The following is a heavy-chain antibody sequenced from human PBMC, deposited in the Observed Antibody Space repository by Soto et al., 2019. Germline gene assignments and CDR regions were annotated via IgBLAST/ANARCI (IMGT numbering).Heavy chain of an antibody. Sequence: ASVKVSCKASGYTFTSYGISWVRQAPGQGLEWMGWISTYNGNTNYAQKLQGRVTMTTDTSTSTAYMELRSLRSDDTAVYYCARVKGSGYHNWFDPWGQGTLVTAPQ. CDR1: GYTFTSYG. CDR2: ISTYNGNT. V-gene: IGHV1-18*01. D-gene: IGHD3-22*01. J-gene: IGHJ5*02. CDR3: ARVKGSGYHNWFDP.